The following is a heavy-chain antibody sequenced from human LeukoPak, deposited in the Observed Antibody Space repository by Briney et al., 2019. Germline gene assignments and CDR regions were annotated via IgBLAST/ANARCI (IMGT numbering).Heavy chain of an antibody. CDR2: ISTYNGNT. J-gene: IGHJ6*03. CDR3: ARGVGATISYYHYYIDV. CDR1: GYTFTSHG. Sequence: GASVKVSCKASGYTFTSHGISWVRQAPGQGLEWMGWISTYNGNTNYAQKLQGRVSMTTDTSTSTAYMDLRSLRSEDTAVYYCARGVGATISYYHYYIDVWGKGTTVTVSS. D-gene: IGHD1-26*01. V-gene: IGHV1-18*01.